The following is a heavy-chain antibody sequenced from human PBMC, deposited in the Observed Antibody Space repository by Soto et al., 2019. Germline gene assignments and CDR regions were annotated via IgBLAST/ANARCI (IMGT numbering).Heavy chain of an antibody. CDR2: TYHSGST. J-gene: IGHJ3*02. D-gene: IGHD3-3*01. CDR1: GGSISSGGYS. CDR3: ARTSGLRGRDAFDI. V-gene: IGHV4-30-2*01. Sequence: QLQLQESGSGLVKPSQTLSLTCAVSGGSISSGGYSWSWIRQPPGKGMEWIGYTYHSGSTYYNPSLKSRVTISVDRSKNQFSLKLSSVTAADTAVYYCARTSGLRGRDAFDIWGQGTTVTVSS.